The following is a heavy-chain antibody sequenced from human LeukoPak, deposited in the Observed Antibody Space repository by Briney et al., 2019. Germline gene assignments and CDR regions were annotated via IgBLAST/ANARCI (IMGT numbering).Heavy chain of an antibody. Sequence: SVKVSCKASGGTFNTYGVGWVRQAPGQGLEWMGGIIPSSGTTNYAQKFQGRVTITADESTSTAYMDLSSLTSQDTAVYYCARGRSGFDWDDGGVFDPWGQGTLVTVSS. V-gene: IGHV1-69*01. CDR1: GGTFNTYG. CDR2: IIPSSGTT. J-gene: IGHJ5*02. D-gene: IGHD3-9*01. CDR3: ARGRSGFDWDDGGVFDP.